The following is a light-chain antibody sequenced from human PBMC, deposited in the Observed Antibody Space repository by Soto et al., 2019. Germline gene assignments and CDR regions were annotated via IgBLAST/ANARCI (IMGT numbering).Light chain of an antibody. J-gene: IGKJ4*01. CDR1: QTITRY. CDR2: AAS. V-gene: IGKV1-39*01. CDR3: QQSYSNPLT. Sequence: DIQITQSPSTLSASVGDRVTITCRASQTITRYLNWYQSKPGKAPRLLISAASSLQTGVPSRFSGNYSGTDFTLTISSLQPEDFATYYCQQSYSNPLTFGGGTKVDIK.